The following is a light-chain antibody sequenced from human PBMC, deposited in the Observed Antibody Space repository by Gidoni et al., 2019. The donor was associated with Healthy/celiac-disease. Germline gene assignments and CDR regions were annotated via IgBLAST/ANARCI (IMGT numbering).Light chain of an antibody. CDR2: DAS. V-gene: IGKV3-11*01. CDR1: QSVSSY. Sequence: TLSFAPGERATLACRASQSVSSYLAWYQQKPGQAPRLLIYDASNRATGIPARFSGSGSGTDFTLTISSLEPEDFAVYYCQQRSNWPLTFSGGTKVEIK. J-gene: IGKJ4*01. CDR3: QQRSNWPLT.